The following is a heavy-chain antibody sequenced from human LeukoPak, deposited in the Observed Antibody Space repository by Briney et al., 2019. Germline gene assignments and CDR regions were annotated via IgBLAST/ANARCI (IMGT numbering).Heavy chain of an antibody. CDR3: ARGAKWLGSPSDY. CDR2: IIPIFGSA. D-gene: IGHD5-12*01. CDR1: GYTFTSYG. Sequence: VASVKVSCKASGYTFTSYGISWVRQAPGQGLGWMGGIIPIFGSANYAQKFQGRVTITADESTSTAYMELSSLRSEDTAVYYCARGAKWLGSPSDYWGQGTLVTVSS. V-gene: IGHV1-69*13. J-gene: IGHJ4*02.